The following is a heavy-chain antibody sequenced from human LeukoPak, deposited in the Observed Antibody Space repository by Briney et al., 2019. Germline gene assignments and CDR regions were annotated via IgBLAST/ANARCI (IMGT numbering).Heavy chain of an antibody. CDR1: GFTFSSYX. V-gene: IGHV3-30*02. CDR3: AKDLPGDY. CDR2: ILYDGINK. J-gene: IGHJ4*02. Sequence: GXXLXXAXAAAGFTFSSYXMDWVRQAPGXGREWVAFILYDGINKYYADSVKGRFTISRDNSKNTLYLQMNSLRAEDTAVYYRAKDLPGDYWGQGTLVTVSS.